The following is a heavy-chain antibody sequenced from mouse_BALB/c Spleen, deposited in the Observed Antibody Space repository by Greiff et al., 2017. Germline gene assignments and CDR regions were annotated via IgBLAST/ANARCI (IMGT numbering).Heavy chain of an antibody. CDR1: GFAFSSYD. D-gene: IGHD2-14*01. Sequence: EVKLVESGGGLVKPGGSLKLSCAASGFAFSSYDMSWVRQTPEKRLEWVAYISSGGGSTYYPDTVKGRFTISRDNAKNTLYLQMSSLKSEDTAMYYCARRYYRYDEGGSYFDDWGQGTTLTVSS. J-gene: IGHJ2*01. CDR3: ARRYYRYDEGGSYFDD. CDR2: ISSGGGST. V-gene: IGHV5-12-1*01.